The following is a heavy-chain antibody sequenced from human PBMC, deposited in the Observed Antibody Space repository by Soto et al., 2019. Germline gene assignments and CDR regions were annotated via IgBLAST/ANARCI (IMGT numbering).Heavy chain of an antibody. CDR3: ARMSVYGDYGGYFYS. D-gene: IGHD4-17*01. V-gene: IGHV4-59*12. CDR1: GGSISSYY. Sequence: SETLCLTCTVSGGSISSYYWSWIRQPPGKGLEWIGYIYYSGSTNYNPSLKSRVTISVDTSKNQFSLKLSSVTAADTAVYYCARMSVYGDYGGYFYSWGQQTLVPISA. CDR2: IYYSGST. J-gene: IGHJ4*02.